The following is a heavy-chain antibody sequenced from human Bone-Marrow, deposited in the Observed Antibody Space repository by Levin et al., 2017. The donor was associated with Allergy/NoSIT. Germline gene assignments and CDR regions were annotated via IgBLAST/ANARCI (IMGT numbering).Heavy chain of an antibody. CDR2: ISYDGSNK. V-gene: IGHV3-30-3*01. D-gene: IGHD3-10*01. CDR3: ARARRLWVGELRN. CDR1: GFTFSSYA. Sequence: GGSLRLSCAASGFTFSSYAMHWVRQAPGKGLEWVAVISYDGSNKYYADSVKGRFTISRDNSKNTLYLQMNSLRAEDTAVYYCARARRLWVGELRNWGQGTLVTVSS. J-gene: IGHJ4*02.